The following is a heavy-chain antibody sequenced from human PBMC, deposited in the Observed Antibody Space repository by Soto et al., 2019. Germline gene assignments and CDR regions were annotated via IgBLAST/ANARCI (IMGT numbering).Heavy chain of an antibody. Sequence: QVQLVQSGAEVKKPGSSVKVSCKASGGTFSSYAISWVRQAPGQGLEWMGGIIPIFGTANYAQKFQGRVTITADKSTSTAYMDLSSLRSEYTAVYYCARYPKRYCSSTSCYRTYNWFDPWGQGTLVTVSS. CDR1: GGTFSSYA. V-gene: IGHV1-69*06. D-gene: IGHD2-2*01. CDR2: IIPIFGTA. J-gene: IGHJ5*02. CDR3: ARYPKRYCSSTSCYRTYNWFDP.